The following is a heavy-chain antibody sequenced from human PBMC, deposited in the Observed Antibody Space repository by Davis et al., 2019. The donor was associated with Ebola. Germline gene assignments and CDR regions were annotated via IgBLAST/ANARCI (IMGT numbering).Heavy chain of an antibody. Sequence: PGGSLRLSCVASGFSFSDYAMHWVRQAPGKGLEWVVDIWLYGNNKFYGDSVKGRFTISRDNSKNTVYLQMNSLKADDTAVYYCARGQRLSEYWGLGTLVTVSS. CDR3: ARGQRLSEY. V-gene: IGHV3-33*01. CDR1: GFSFSDYA. CDR2: IWLYGNNK. J-gene: IGHJ4*02.